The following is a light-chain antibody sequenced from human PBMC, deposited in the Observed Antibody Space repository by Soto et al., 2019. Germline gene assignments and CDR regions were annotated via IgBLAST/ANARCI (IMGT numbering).Light chain of an antibody. J-gene: IGLJ1*01. V-gene: IGLV2-8*01. CDR2: DVS. Sequence: QSALTQPPSASGSLGQSVTMSCTGTSSDVGGYNYVSWYQQHPGKAPKLLIYDVSQRPSGVPDRFSGSKSGNTASLTVSGLQAEDETDYYCSSYAGSNNLVFGTGTKLTVL. CDR1: SSDVGGYNY. CDR3: SSYAGSNNLV.